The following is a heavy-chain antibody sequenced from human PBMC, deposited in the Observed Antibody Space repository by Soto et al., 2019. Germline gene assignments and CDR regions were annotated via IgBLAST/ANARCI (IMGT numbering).Heavy chain of an antibody. CDR3: GKGHSTTFGVYHYFGMDV. CDR1: GFTFSDYG. CDR2: ITAFGGGT. Sequence: QPGGSLRLSCVASGFTFSDYGMSWVRQAPGKGLEWVAGITAFGGGTYNADSVEGRFTISRDNSKRTVYLKVNSLRPEDTAIYYCGKGHSTTFGVYHYFGMDVWGHGTTVTVSS. J-gene: IGHJ6*02. V-gene: IGHV3-23*01. D-gene: IGHD2-2*01.